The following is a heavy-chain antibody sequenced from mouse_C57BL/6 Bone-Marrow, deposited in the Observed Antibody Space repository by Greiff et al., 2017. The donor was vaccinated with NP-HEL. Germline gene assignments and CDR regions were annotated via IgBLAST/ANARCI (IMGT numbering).Heavy chain of an antibody. D-gene: IGHD1-1*01. V-gene: IGHV3-6*01. CDR3: ARFYYGSRFYAMDY. CDR2: ISYDGSN. Sequence: VQLKESGPGLVKPSQSLSLTCSVTGYSITSGYYWNWIRQFPGNKLEWMGYISYDGSNNSNPSLQNRISITRYTSKNQFFLKLNSVTTEDTATYYCARFYYGSRFYAMDYWGQGTSVTVSS. CDR1: GYSITSGYY. J-gene: IGHJ4*01.